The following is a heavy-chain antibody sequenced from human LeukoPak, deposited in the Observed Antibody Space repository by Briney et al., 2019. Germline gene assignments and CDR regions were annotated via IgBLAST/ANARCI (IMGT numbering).Heavy chain of an antibody. V-gene: IGHV3-23*01. CDR3: AKSIGTGSYYGGDY. CDR2: ISGSGGST. J-gene: IGHJ4*02. D-gene: IGHD2-8*02. CDR1: GFIFSNAW. Sequence: GGSLRLSCAASGFIFSNAWMSGVGQAPGKGLEWVSVISGSGGSTYYADSVKGRFTISRDNSKNTLYLQMNSLRAEDTAVYYCAKSIGTGSYYGGDYWGQGTLVTVSS.